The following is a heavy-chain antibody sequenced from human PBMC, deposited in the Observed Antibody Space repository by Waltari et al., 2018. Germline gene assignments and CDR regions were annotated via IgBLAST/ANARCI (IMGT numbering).Heavy chain of an antibody. CDR3: ARAPHSSSWYNWFDP. V-gene: IGHV4-30-2*01. CDR2: IYHSGTT. J-gene: IGHJ5*02. CDR1: GGSISSGGYS. Sequence: QLQLQESGSGLVKPSQTLSLTCAVSGGSISSGGYSWSWIRQPPGKGLEWIGYIYHSGTTYYHPSRKSRVTISVDRSKNQFSLKLSSVTAADTAVYYCARAPHSSSWYNWFDPWGQGTLVTVSS. D-gene: IGHD6-13*01.